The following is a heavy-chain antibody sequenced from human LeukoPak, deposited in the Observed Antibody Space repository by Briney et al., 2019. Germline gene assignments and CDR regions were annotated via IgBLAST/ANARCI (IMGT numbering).Heavy chain of an antibody. V-gene: IGHV3-30*04. CDR2: ISYDGSNK. J-gene: IGHJ4*02. Sequence: PGGSLRLSCAASGFTFSSYAMHWVRQAPGKGLEWVAVISYDGSNKYYADSVKGRFTISSDNSKNTLYLQMNSLRAEDTAVYYCARGYSFDYWGQGTLVTVSS. CDR1: GFTFSSYA. D-gene: IGHD1-26*01. CDR3: ARGYSFDY.